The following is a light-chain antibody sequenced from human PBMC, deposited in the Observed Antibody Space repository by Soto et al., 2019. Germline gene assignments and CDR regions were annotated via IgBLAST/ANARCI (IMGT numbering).Light chain of an antibody. V-gene: IGKV3D-20*02. Sequence: EIVLTQSPATLSLSPGERATLSCGASQSVSTNHLAWYQQRPGQAPRLLIHGVSSRATGIPDRFSGTGSGTDFTLIINRLEPEDFAVFYCQHRFNWPWTFGQGTKVDIK. CDR2: GVS. CDR3: QHRFNWPWT. CDR1: QSVSTNH. J-gene: IGKJ1*01.